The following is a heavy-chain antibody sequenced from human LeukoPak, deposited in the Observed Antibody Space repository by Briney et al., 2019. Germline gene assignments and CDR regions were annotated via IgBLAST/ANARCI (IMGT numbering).Heavy chain of an antibody. CDR1: GFTFNIYA. V-gene: IGHV3-23*01. CDR2: MCGSAGCT. J-gene: IGHJ5*02. D-gene: IGHD3-22*01. CDR3: VRDRPNYHESNGHYYQRDGDH. Sequence: SGGSLRLSCAASGFTFNIYAMSWVRLAPGKGPQWVASMCGSAGCTLYEAYVKGRFTISRDNSKNILFLQMNSLRAEDMALYYCVRDRPNYHESNGHYYQRDGDHWGQGTLVTISS.